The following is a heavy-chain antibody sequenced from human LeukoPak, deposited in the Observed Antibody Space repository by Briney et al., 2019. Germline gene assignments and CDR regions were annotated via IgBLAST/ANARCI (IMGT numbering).Heavy chain of an antibody. CDR2: ISDDGGKK. J-gene: IGHJ3*02. CDR1: GFTFSDYG. D-gene: IGHD5-12*01. V-gene: IGHV3-30*18. CDR3: AKGGEYSGYDYAFDI. Sequence: GGSLRLSCAASGFTFSDYGMHWVRQAPGKGLEWLAAISDDGGKKYYADSVKGRFTISRDNSKNTLYLQMNSLRAEDTAVYYCAKGGEYSGYDYAFDIWGQGTMVTVSS.